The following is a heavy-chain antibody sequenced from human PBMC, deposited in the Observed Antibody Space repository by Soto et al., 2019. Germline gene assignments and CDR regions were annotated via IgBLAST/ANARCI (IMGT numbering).Heavy chain of an antibody. Sequence: SETLSLTCTVSGGSISSYYWSWIRQPPGKGLEWIGYIYYSGSTNYNPSLKSRVTISVDTSKNQFSLKLSSVTAADTAVYYCAKVIGSGWPGGYYYYGMDVWGQGTTVTVSS. J-gene: IGHJ6*02. D-gene: IGHD6-19*01. CDR2: IYYSGST. CDR1: GGSISSYY. V-gene: IGHV4-59*01. CDR3: AKVIGSGWPGGYYYYGMDV.